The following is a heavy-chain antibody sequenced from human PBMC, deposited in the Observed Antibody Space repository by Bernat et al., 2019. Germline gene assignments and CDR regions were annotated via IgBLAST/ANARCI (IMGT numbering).Heavy chain of an antibody. CDR1: GFTFSNYA. CDR2: ISGSGGST. CDR3: AKDYTWDTGSGSGYMDV. Sequence: EVQLLESGGGLVQPGGSLRLSCAASGFTFSNYAMSWVRQAPGKGLEWVSVISGSGGSTYYADSVKGRFTISRDNSKNTLYLQMNSLRAEDTAVYYCAKDYTWDTGSGSGYMDVWGKGTTVTVSS. V-gene: IGHV3-23*01. D-gene: IGHD6-19*01. J-gene: IGHJ6*03.